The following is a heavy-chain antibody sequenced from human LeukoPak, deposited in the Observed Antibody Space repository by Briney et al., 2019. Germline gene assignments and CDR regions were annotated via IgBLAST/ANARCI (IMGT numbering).Heavy chain of an antibody. CDR2: IYHSGST. Sequence: SETLSLTCAVSGGSISSGGYSWSWIRQPPGRGLEWIVYIYHSGSTYYNPSLKSRVTISVDRSKNQFSLKLSSVTAADTAVYYCARGSGYCSGGSCYFDAFDIWGQGTMVTVSS. CDR1: GGSISSGGYS. CDR3: ARGSGYCSGGSCYFDAFDI. V-gene: IGHV4-30-2*01. D-gene: IGHD2-15*01. J-gene: IGHJ3*02.